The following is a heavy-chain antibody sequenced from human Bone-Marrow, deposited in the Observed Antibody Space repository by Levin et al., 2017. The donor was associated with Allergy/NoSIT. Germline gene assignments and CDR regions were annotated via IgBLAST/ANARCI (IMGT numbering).Heavy chain of an antibody. CDR3: ARDLIGDHDAFDI. CDR1: GYTFTDYC. V-gene: IGHV1-2*02. CDR2: INPNNGDT. D-gene: IGHD3-10*01. J-gene: IGHJ3*02. Sequence: ASVKVSCKASGYTFTDYCTHWVRQAPGQGLEWLGWINPNNGDTKYAQNLEGRVTMTRDTSISTAYMEVSRLRSDDTAVYYCARDLIGDHDAFDIWGPGTLVTVSS.